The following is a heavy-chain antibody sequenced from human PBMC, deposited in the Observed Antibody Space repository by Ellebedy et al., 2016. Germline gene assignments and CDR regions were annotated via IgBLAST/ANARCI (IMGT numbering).Heavy chain of an antibody. J-gene: IGHJ5*02. CDR2: GDPNGGGT. CDR3: ARGVGTSWFDP. Sequence: ASVKVSXKAYGYTLTANFIHWVRQAPGQGLEWLGWGDPNGGGTNYAQNFQDRVTMTRDRSINTAYMELNGLRPDDTAVYYCARGVGTSWFDPWGQGTLVTVSS. CDR1: GYTLTANF. D-gene: IGHD1-26*01. V-gene: IGHV1-2*02.